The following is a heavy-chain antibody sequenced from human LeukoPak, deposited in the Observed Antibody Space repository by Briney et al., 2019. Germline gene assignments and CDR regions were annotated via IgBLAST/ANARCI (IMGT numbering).Heavy chain of an antibody. CDR3: ARDPERGDGYAFDI. D-gene: IGHD5-24*01. Sequence: SETLSLTCTVYGGCIGSHYGNWIRQAPGKGLEWIGYFYYAGSTNYNPYLRSRVTISVDTSRTQLFLRLTSVTAADTAVYYCARDPERGDGYAFDIWGQGTEVTVSS. V-gene: IGHV4-59*11. CDR2: FYYAGST. J-gene: IGHJ3*02. CDR1: GGCIGSHY.